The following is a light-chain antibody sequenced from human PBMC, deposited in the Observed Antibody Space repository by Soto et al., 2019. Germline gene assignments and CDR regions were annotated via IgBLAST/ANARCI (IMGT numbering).Light chain of an antibody. V-gene: IGKV3-20*01. CDR3: QQYGSSPRT. CDR2: GAS. CDR1: QSVSSY. J-gene: IGKJ1*01. Sequence: DIVLTQSPATLSLSPGERATLSCRASQSVSSYLAWYQQKPGQAPRLLIYGASSRATGIPDRFSGSGSGTDFTLTISRLEPEDFAVYYCQQYGSSPRTFGQGTKVDI.